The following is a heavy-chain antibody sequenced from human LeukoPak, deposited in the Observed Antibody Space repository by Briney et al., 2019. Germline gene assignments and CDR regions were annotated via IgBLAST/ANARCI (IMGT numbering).Heavy chain of an antibody. CDR3: ARARGAFYYYYMDV. V-gene: IGHV4-39*07. Sequence: SETLSLTCTVSGGSISSSSYYWGWIRQPPGKGLEWIGSIYYSGSTYYNPSLKSRVPISVDTSKNQFSLKLSSVTAADTAVYYCARARGAFYYYYMDVWGKGTTVTVSS. J-gene: IGHJ6*03. CDR2: IYYSGST. CDR1: GGSISSSSYY.